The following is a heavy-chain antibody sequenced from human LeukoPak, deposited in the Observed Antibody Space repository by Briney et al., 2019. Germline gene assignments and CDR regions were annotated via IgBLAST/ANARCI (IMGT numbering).Heavy chain of an antibody. CDR2: ITCSGIA. V-gene: IGHV4-39*01. J-gene: IGHJ4*02. CDR3: ARAPNSRRYSFHS. CDR1: GASIPTESYY. D-gene: IGHD3-16*02. Sequence: SETLSLTCRVSGASIPTESYYWGWIRQSSGKGLEWIGGITCSGIAHYNPSLKGQVTIALDTSRNQFSLKLTFVSPADRALFYCARAPNSRRYSFHSWGQGTMVTVSS.